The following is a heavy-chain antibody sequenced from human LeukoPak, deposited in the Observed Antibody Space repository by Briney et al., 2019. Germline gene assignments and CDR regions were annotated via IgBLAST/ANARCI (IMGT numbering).Heavy chain of an antibody. J-gene: IGHJ4*02. Sequence: DPGGSLRLSCTASGFTFGDYTMNWVRQAPGKGLEWVGSIRSKAYGGTTEYAATVKGRLTISRDDSKSIAYLQMNSLKTEDTAVYYCSRDPGGTYSGYNFLDYWGQGTLVTVSS. D-gene: IGHD5-12*01. CDR2: IRSKAYGGTT. CDR1: GFTFGDYT. V-gene: IGHV3-49*04. CDR3: SRDPGGTYSGYNFLDY.